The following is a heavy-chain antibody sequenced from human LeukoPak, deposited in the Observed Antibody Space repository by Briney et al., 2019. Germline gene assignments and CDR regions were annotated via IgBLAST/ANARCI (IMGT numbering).Heavy chain of an antibody. J-gene: IGHJ5*02. D-gene: IGHD2-15*01. CDR3: ARDVVVVAATPWFDP. V-gene: IGHV3-7*01. CDR2: IKDDGSET. CDR1: GFTFTSYW. Sequence: GGSLRLSCAASGFTFTSYWMSWVRQAPGKGLEWVANIKDDGSETYYVDSVKGRFTISRDNAKNSLYLQMNSLRGEDTAVYYCARDVVVVAATPWFDPWGQGTLVTVSS.